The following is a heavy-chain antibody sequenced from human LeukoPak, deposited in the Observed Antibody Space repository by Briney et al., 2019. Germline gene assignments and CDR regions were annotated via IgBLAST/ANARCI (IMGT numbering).Heavy chain of an antibody. V-gene: IGHV4-59*01. CDR1: GGSISSYY. J-gene: IGHJ4*02. CDR2: IYYSGST. Sequence: SETLSLTCTVSGGSISSYYRSWIRQPPGKGLEWIGYIYYSGSTNYNPSLKSRVTISVDTSKNQFSLKLSSVTAADTAVYYCARVFRPPLLRSGFDYWGQGTLVTVSS. CDR3: ARVFRPPLLRSGFDY. D-gene: IGHD3-3*01.